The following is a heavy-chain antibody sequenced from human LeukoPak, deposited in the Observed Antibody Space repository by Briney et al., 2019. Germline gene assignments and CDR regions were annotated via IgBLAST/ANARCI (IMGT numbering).Heavy chain of an antibody. CDR3: GGGGYCSGGTCYRFNAFDI. V-gene: IGHV3-48*03. Sequence: GGSLRLSCATSGFTFSNYEMNWVRQAPGKGLEWVSYISPSGSTIYYTDSVKGRFTISTDNAKNSLYLQMNSLRAEDTAVYYCGGGGYCSGGTCYRFNAFDIWGQGTTVTVSS. D-gene: IGHD2-15*01. CDR2: ISPSGSTI. J-gene: IGHJ3*02. CDR1: GFTFSNYE.